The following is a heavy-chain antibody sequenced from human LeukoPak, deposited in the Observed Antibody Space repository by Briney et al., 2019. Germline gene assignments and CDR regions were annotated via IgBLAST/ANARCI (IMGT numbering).Heavy chain of an antibody. J-gene: IGHJ3*02. Sequence: PSETLSLTCTVSGGSISSYSYYWGWIRQPPGKGLEWIGNIYYSGSTYSNPSLKSRVTIFVDTSKNQFSLKLSAVTAADTAVYYCASFSQSDAFDIWGQGTVVTVSS. CDR2: IYYSGST. CDR1: GGSISSYSYY. V-gene: IGHV4-39*01. CDR3: ASFSQSDAFDI.